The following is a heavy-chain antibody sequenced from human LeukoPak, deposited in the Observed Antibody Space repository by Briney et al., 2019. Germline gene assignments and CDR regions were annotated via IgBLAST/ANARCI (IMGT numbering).Heavy chain of an antibody. CDR2: IRYDGSNK. V-gene: IGHV3-30*02. J-gene: IGHJ4*02. Sequence: GGSLRLSCAASGFTFSSYGMHWVRQAPGKGLEWVAFIRYDGSNKYYADSVKGRFTISRDNAKNSLYLQMNSLRAEDTAVYYCASWRDVTTLHYFDYWGQGTLVTVSS. D-gene: IGHD4-17*01. CDR3: ASWRDVTTLHYFDY. CDR1: GFTFSSYG.